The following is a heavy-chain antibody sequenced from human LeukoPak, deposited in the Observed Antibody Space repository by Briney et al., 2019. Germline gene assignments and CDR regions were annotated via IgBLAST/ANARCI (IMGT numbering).Heavy chain of an antibody. J-gene: IGHJ4*02. Sequence: PSETLSLTCIVSGGAISSYYWSWIRQSPGKGLEWIGYIYYSGGTKYNTSLMSRVTISVDRPQDQSSLTLTSVTAADTAVYYCAKDGLYDSSGYYMDSWGQGTPVIVSS. D-gene: IGHD3-22*01. CDR1: GGAISSYY. V-gene: IGHV4-59*01. CDR3: AKDGLYDSSGYYMDS. CDR2: IYYSGGT.